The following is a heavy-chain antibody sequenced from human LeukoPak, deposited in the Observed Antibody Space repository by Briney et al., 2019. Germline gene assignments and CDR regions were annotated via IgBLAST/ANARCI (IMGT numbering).Heavy chain of an antibody. D-gene: IGHD6-19*01. Sequence: GGSLRLSCAASRFTLSTYWMSWVRQAPGKGLEWVAHIKQDGSQEYYVDSVKGRFTISRDSAKNSLYLQMNSLRAEDTAVYYCARGIAVAKNAFDIWGQGTMVTVSS. CDR2: IKQDGSQE. CDR3: ARGIAVAKNAFDI. V-gene: IGHV3-7*04. J-gene: IGHJ3*02. CDR1: RFTLSTYW.